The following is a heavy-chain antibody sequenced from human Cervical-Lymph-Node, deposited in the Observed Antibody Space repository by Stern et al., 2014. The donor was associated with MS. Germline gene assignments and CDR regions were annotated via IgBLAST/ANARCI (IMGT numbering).Heavy chain of an antibody. D-gene: IGHD6-6*01. CDR2: IIPILGIV. CDR1: GGTFSTYT. Sequence: VQLVESGAEVKKPGSSVKVSCKASGGTFSTYTINWVRQAPGQGLEWMGRIIPILGIVNYAQKFQGRVQITADKSTSTASMDLSSLRSEDTAVYYCARPDRIAARSLDHWGQGPLVTVSS. V-gene: IGHV1-69*09. CDR3: ARPDRIAARSLDH. J-gene: IGHJ4*02.